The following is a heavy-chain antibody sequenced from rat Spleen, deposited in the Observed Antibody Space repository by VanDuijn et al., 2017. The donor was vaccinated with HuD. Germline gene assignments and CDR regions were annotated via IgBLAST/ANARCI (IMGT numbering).Heavy chain of an antibody. CDR2: IWTGGNT. D-gene: IGHD5-1*01. Sequence: QVQLKESGPGLVQPSQTLSLTCTVSGFSLTSHNVHWVRQPTGKGLEWMGVIWTGGNTDYNSALKSRLSISRDTSKSQVFLKMNSLQTEDIATYYCARGDWVWGQGVMVTVSS. J-gene: IGHJ2*01. V-gene: IGHV2-30*01. CDR1: GFSLTSHN. CDR3: ARGDWV.